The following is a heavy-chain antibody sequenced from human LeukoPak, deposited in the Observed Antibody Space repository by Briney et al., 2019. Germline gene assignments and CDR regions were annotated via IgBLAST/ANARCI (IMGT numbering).Heavy chain of an antibody. J-gene: IGHJ4*02. Sequence: ASVKVSCKASGYTFTGYYMHWVRQAPGQGLGWMGWINPNSGGTNYAQKFQGRVTMTRDTSISTAYMELSRLRSDDTAVYYCAREKGRWFGELLRALDYWGQGTLVTVSS. CDR2: INPNSGGT. D-gene: IGHD3-10*01. CDR1: GYTFTGYY. V-gene: IGHV1-2*02. CDR3: AREKGRWFGELLRALDY.